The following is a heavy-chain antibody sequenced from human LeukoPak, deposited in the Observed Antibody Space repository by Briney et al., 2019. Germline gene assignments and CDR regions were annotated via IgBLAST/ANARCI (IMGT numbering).Heavy chain of an antibody. Sequence: GGSRRLSFAASGFPFDDYARHWVLQAPGKVLEWAPLISGDGGSTYYADSVKGRFTISRDNSKNSLYLQMNSLRTEDTALYYCAKDAYYYDSSGYFPFDYWGQGTLVTVSS. V-gene: IGHV3-43*02. CDR3: AKDAYYYDSSGYFPFDY. J-gene: IGHJ4*02. D-gene: IGHD3-22*01. CDR1: GFPFDDYA. CDR2: ISGDGGST.